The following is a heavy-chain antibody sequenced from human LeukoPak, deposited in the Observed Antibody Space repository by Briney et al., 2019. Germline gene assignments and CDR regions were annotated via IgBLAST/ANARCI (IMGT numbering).Heavy chain of an antibody. V-gene: IGHV3-7*01. CDR1: GFTFTTYW. J-gene: IGHJ6*03. D-gene: IGHD3-16*02. CDR3: ARDPGSAFGGVIVKVYYYYMDV. CDR2: IKQDGSEK. Sequence: GGSLRLSCVGSGFTFTTYWMSWVGQAPGKGLEGVANIKQDGSEKYYVDSVKGRFTISRDNAKNSLYLQMNSLRAEDTAVYYCARDPGSAFGGVIVKVYYYYMDVWGKGTTVTVSS.